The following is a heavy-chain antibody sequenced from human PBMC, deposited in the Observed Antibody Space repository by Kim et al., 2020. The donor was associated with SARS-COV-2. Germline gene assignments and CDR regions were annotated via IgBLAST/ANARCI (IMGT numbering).Heavy chain of an antibody. CDR3: ARDRWVGEDFQH. D-gene: IGHD1-26*01. V-gene: IGHV3-48*02. J-gene: IGHJ1*01. Sequence: YYADSVKGRFTSSRDNAKNSLYLQMNSLRDEDTAVYYCARDRWVGEDFQHWGQGTLVTVSS.